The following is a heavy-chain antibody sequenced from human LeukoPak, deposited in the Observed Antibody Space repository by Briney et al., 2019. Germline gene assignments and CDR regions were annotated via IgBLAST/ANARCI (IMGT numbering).Heavy chain of an antibody. J-gene: IGHJ4*02. Sequence: GGSLRLSCAASGFTFSSYWMTWVRQAPGKGLEWVANIKQDGSEKYYVDSVKGRFTISRDNAKNALYLQMNSLRAEDTAVYYCASGSSRGPDYWGQGTLVTVSS. CDR3: ASGSSRGPDY. D-gene: IGHD1-26*01. V-gene: IGHV3-7*01. CDR1: GFTFSSYW. CDR2: IKQDGSEK.